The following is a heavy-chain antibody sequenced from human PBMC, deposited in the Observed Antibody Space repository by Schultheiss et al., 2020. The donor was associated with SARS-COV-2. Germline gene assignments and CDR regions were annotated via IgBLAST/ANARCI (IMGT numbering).Heavy chain of an antibody. Sequence: GGSLRLSCAASGFTFSSYSMNWVRQAPGKGLEWVAVISYDGSNKYYADSVKGRFTISRDNSKNTLYLQMNSLRAEDTALYYCAKDRASYSSGYFDYWGQGTLVTVSS. V-gene: IGHV3-30*18. J-gene: IGHJ4*02. CDR3: AKDRASYSSGYFDY. CDR2: ISYDGSNK. CDR1: GFTFSSYS. D-gene: IGHD3-22*01.